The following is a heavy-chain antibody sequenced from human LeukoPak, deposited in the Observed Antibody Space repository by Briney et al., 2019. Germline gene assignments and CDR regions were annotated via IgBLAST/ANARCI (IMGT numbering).Heavy chain of an antibody. V-gene: IGHV1-46*01. D-gene: IGHD6-13*01. CDR2: INPSGGST. CDR3: ARVAAADYFDC. CDR1: GYIFTSYN. Sequence: GASVKVSCKASGYIFTSYNINWVRQAPGQGLEWMGIINPSGGSTNYAQKFQGRVTMTRDTSTSTVYMELSSLRSEDTAVYYCARVAAADYFDCWGQGTLVTVSS. J-gene: IGHJ4*02.